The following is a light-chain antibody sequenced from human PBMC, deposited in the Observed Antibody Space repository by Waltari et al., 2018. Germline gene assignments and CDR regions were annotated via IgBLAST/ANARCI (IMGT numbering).Light chain of an antibody. V-gene: IGKV1-39*01. CDR3: QQSYSTAPET. Sequence: DIQMTQSPSSLSASVGDRVTITCRASQSISKYLNWYQQKPGKVPKLLIYAASTLHSGVPSRFSGSGSGTEFTLTISSLQVEDFATYYCQQSYSTAPETFGQGTRVDMK. J-gene: IGKJ1*01. CDR1: QSISKY. CDR2: AAS.